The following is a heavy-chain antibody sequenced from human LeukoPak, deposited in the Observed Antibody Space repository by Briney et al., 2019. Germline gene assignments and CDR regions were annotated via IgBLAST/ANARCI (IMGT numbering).Heavy chain of an antibody. Sequence: ASVKVSCKASGGTFSSCAISWVRQAPGQGLEWMGRIIPIFGTANYAQKFQGRVTITTDESTSTAYMELSSLRSEDTAVYYCARGTAMEIAPDYWGQGTLVTVSS. CDR3: ARGTAMEIAPDY. CDR2: IIPIFGTA. CDR1: GGTFSSCA. V-gene: IGHV1-69*05. D-gene: IGHD5-18*01. J-gene: IGHJ4*02.